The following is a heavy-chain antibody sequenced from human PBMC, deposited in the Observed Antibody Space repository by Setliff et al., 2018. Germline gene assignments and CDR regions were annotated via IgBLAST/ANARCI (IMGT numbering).Heavy chain of an antibody. V-gene: IGHV3-48*03. CDR3: ARIAGTVAN. CDR2: ITSGGSSV. J-gene: IGHJ4*02. D-gene: IGHD1-20*01. Sequence: PGGSLRLSCLGSGFTFGDYAVSWVRQAPGKGLEWIAHITSGGSSVYYADSVKGRFTISRDNSKNTLSVQMNSLRAEDTAVYYCARIAGTVANWGQGTLVTVSS. CDR1: GFTFGDYA.